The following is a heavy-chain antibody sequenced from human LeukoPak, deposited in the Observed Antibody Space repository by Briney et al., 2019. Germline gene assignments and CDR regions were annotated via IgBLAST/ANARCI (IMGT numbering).Heavy chain of an antibody. V-gene: IGHV3-23*01. D-gene: IGHD1-26*01. CDR1: GFTFSSYA. J-gene: IGHJ4*02. Sequence: PGGSLRLSCAASGFTFSSYAMSWVRQAPGKGLEWVSAISGSGGSTYYADSVKGRFTISRNNSKNTLYLQMNNLRAEDTAVYYCTRGGGYYAIDYWGQGTLVTVSS. CDR3: TRGGGYYAIDY. CDR2: ISGSGGST.